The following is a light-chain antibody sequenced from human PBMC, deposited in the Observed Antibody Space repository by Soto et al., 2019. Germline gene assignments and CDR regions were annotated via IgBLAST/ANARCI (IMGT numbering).Light chain of an antibody. V-gene: IGKV3D-20*02. CDR3: QQRGNWPQIT. CDR2: DAS. CDR1: QSVSSSY. Sequence: EIVLTQSPGTLSLSPGERATLSCRASQSVSSSYLAWYQQKPGQAPRLLIYDASYRATGIPARFSGSGSGTDFTLTIRSLEPEDFAIYYCQQRGNWPQITFGQGTRLEIK. J-gene: IGKJ5*01.